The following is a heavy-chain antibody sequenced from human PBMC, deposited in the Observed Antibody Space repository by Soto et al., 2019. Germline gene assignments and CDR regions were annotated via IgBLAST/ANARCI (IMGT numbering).Heavy chain of an antibody. CDR1: GFTFASYA. V-gene: IGHV3-23*01. Sequence: GGSLRLSCAASGFTFASYAMSWVRQAPGKGLEWVSCITSEGNTYYLDPVKGRFTISRDNSKDTMFLQLNSLRAEDTAIYYCVPGRQWVLDYWGQVTVVTVSS. D-gene: IGHD6-19*01. J-gene: IGHJ4*02. CDR2: ITSEGNT. CDR3: VPGRQWVLDY.